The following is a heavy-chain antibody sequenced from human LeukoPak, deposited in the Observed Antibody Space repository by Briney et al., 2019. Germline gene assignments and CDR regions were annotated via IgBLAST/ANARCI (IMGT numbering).Heavy chain of an antibody. CDR1: GFTFSSYS. Sequence: PGGSLRLSCAASGFTFSSYSMNWVRQAPGKGLEWVSVIYGGGSTYYADSVKGRFTISRDKSKNTLYLQMDRLRADDTAIYYCARASSPYNWFDPWGQGTLVAVSS. CDR3: ARASSPYNWFDP. CDR2: IYGGGST. V-gene: IGHV3-66*01. J-gene: IGHJ5*02.